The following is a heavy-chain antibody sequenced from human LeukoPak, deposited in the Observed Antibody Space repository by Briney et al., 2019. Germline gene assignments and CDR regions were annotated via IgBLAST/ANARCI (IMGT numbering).Heavy chain of an antibody. D-gene: IGHD3-3*01. V-gene: IGHV3-7*01. CDR2: IKQDGSEK. J-gene: IGHJ4*02. CDR1: GFIFTDYW. CDR3: ARDEDYDFWSGYTGFDY. Sequence: GGSLRLSCAASGFIFTDYWMSWVRQAPGKGLEWVANIKQDGSEKYYVDSVKGRFTISRDNAENSLYLQMNSLRAEDTAVYYCARDEDYDFWSGYTGFDYWGQGTLVTVSS.